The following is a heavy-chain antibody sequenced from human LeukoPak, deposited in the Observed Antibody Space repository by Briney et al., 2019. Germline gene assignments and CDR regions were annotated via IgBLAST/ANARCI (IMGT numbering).Heavy chain of an antibody. CDR2: INAGNGNT. J-gene: IGHJ4*02. Sequence: ASVKVSCKASGYTFTGYAMQWVRQAPGQRLEWMGWINAGNGNTKYSQRFQGRFTITRDTSAGTAYVDLSSLRSEDTAVYYCARGFWNRGTWGPYYFDYWGQGALVTVSS. D-gene: IGHD3-3*01. CDR1: GYTFTGYA. CDR3: ARGFWNRGTWGPYYFDY. V-gene: IGHV1-3*01.